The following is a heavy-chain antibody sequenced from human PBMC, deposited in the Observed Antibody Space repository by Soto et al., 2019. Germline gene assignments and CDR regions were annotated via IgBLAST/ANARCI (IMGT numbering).Heavy chain of an antibody. CDR1: GGSISSGGYY. V-gene: IGHV4-31*03. CDR3: ARVLGYCSATSCYPDY. D-gene: IGHD2-15*01. CDR2: IYYSGST. Sequence: QVHLQESGPGLVKPSQTLSLTCTVSGGSISSGGYYWSWIRQHPGKGLEWIGYIYYSGSTYYNPSLQTRVAISIDTSKNQFSLKLSSVTAADTAVYYCARVLGYCSATSCYPDYWGQGTLVTVSS. J-gene: IGHJ4*02.